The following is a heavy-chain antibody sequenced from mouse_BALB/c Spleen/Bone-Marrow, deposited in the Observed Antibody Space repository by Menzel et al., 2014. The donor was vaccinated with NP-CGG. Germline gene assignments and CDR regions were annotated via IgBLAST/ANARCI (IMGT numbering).Heavy chain of an antibody. CDR1: GYTFTDYW. Sequence: VQLQQSGAELVMPGASVKMSCKASGYTFTDYWMHWVKQRPGQGLEWIGAIDTSDSYTSYNQKFKGKATLTVDESSSTAYMQLSSLTSKDSAVYYCARGTGWYFDVWGAGTTVTVSS. V-gene: IGHV1-69*01. D-gene: IGHD4-1*01. J-gene: IGHJ1*01. CDR3: ARGTGWYFDV. CDR2: IDTSDSYT.